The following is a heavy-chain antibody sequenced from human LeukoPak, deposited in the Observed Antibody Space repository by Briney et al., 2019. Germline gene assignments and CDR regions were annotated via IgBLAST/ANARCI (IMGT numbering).Heavy chain of an antibody. Sequence: ASVKVSCKASGYTFTSYGISWVRQAPGQGVEWMGWISAYNGNTNYAQKLQDRVTMTTDTSTSTAYMELRSLRSDDTAVYYCAREARRGSNWYGGNWFDPWGQGTLVTVSS. J-gene: IGHJ5*02. D-gene: IGHD6-13*01. CDR2: ISAYNGNT. CDR3: AREARRGSNWYGGNWFDP. CDR1: GYTFTSYG. V-gene: IGHV1-18*01.